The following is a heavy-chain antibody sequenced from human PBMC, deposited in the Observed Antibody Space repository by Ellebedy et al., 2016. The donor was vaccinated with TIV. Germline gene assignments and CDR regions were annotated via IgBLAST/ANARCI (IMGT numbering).Heavy chain of an antibody. CDR1: GFTFSNAW. CDR2: IKSKTDGGAA. D-gene: IGHD5-18*01. Sequence: PGGSLRLSCAASGFTFSNAWMDWVRQAPGKGLEWVGRIKSKTDGGAADYAAPVKGRFTISRDDSKNTLYLQMNSLKTEDTAVYFCTTVYRYNYDSVWGQGTLVTVSS. CDR3: TTVYRYNYDSV. J-gene: IGHJ4*02. V-gene: IGHV3-15*01.